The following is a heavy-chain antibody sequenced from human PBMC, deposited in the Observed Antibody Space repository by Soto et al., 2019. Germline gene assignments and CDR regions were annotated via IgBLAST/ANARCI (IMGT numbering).Heavy chain of an antibody. CDR1: GFIFSDFA. V-gene: IGHV3-23*01. CDR2: VSVYGGST. J-gene: IGHJ2*01. CDR3: ARRPAGDSHWYFDL. D-gene: IGHD2-21*01. Sequence: DVQLLESGGDLVQPGESLRLSCAASGFIFSDFAMSWVRQTPGKGLEWVSAVSVYGGSTHYSDDVKGWFTISRDNSRDTLFLQMNSLRAEDTAVYYCARRPAGDSHWYFDLWGRGTLVTVSS.